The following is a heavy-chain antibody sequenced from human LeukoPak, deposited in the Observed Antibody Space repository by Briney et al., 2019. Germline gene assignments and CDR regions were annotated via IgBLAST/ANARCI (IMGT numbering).Heavy chain of an antibody. CDR3: ARGPYCSSTSCYTRLTRVGATFLDY. J-gene: IGHJ4*02. CDR1: GGSISSSGYY. CDR2: MYYSGST. V-gene: IGHV4-39*07. D-gene: IGHD2-2*02. Sequence: PSETLSLTCTVSGGSISSSGYYWGWLRQPPGKGLEWIGSMYYSGSTYCKSFLNSRVTISVDTSKNQFSLKLSSVTAADTAVYYCARGPYCSSTSCYTRLTRVGATFLDYWGQGTLVTVSS.